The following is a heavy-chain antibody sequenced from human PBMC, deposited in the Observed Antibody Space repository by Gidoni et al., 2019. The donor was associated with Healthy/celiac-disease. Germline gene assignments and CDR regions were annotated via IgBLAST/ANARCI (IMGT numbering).Heavy chain of an antibody. CDR1: GFTFSSYW. J-gene: IGHJ4*02. CDR3: ARGWYYYDSDSGYFDY. D-gene: IGHD3-22*01. Sequence: EVQLVESGGGLVQPGGSLRLSCAASGFTFSSYWMSWVRQAPGKGLEWVANIKQDGSEKYYVDSVKGRFTISRDNAKNSLYLQMNSLRAEDTAVYYCARGWYYYDSDSGYFDYWGQGTLVTVSS. CDR2: IKQDGSEK. V-gene: IGHV3-7*04.